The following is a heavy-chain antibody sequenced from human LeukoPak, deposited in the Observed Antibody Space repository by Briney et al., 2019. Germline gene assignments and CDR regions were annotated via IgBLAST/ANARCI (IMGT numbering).Heavy chain of an antibody. CDR1: GFTFSSCE. J-gene: IGHJ4*02. CDR3: ASGGGSYYSFDY. Sequence: GGSLRLSCAASGFTFSSCEMNWVRQAPGKGLEWVSYVSSSGSTIYYADSVKGRFTISRDNAKNSLYLQMNSLRAEDTAVYYCASGGGSYYSFDYWGQGTLVTVSS. V-gene: IGHV3-48*03. D-gene: IGHD1-26*01. CDR2: VSSSGSTI.